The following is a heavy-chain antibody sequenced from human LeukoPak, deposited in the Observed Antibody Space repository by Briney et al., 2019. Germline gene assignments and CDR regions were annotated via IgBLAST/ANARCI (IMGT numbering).Heavy chain of an antibody. CDR1: GFTFSSYG. CDR2: IWYDGSNK. Sequence: GGSLRLSCAASGFTFSSYGMHWVRQAPGKGLEWVAVIWYDGSNKYYADSVKGRFTISRDNSKNTLYLQMDSLRAEDTAVYYCARGDVLIAPYGGNSAPYCYYGMDVWGQGTTVTVSS. J-gene: IGHJ6*02. V-gene: IGHV3-33*01. D-gene: IGHD4-23*01. CDR3: ARGDVLIAPYGGNSAPYCYYGMDV.